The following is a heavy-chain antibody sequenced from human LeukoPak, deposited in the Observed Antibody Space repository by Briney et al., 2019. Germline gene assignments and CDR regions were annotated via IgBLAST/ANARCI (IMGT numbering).Heavy chain of an antibody. CDR1: AGTFSSYA. D-gene: IGHD2-2*03. CDR2: IIPIFGTA. CDR3: ARDLGIVVVPAAEDPNWFDP. V-gene: IGHV1-69*05. Sequence: SSVKVSCKASAGTFSSYAISWVRQAPGQGLEWMGGIIPIFGTANYAQKFQGRVTITTDESTSTAYMELSSLRSEDTAVYYCARDLGIVVVPAAEDPNWFDPWGQGTLVTVSS. J-gene: IGHJ5*02.